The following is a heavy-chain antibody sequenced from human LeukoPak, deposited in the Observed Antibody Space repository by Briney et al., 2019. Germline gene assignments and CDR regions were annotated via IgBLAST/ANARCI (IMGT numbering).Heavy chain of an antibody. CDR1: GFSFASFA. CDR2: ISDSGGRT. D-gene: IGHD6-13*01. J-gene: IGHJ4*02. V-gene: IGHV3-23*01. CDR3: DAADF. Sequence: GGSLRLSCAASGFSFASFAMGWVRQPPGKGLEWVSTISDSGGRTHYADSVQGRITISRDNSKNTLYLQINNLRAEDTAIYYCDAADFWGQGTLGTVSS.